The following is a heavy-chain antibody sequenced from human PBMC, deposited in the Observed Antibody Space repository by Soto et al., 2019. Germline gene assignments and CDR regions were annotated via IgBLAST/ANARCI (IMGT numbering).Heavy chain of an antibody. D-gene: IGHD4-17*01. CDR2: ISSNGGST. Sequence: EVQLVESGGGLVQPGGSLRLSCAASGFTFSSYAMHWVRQAPGKGLEYVSAISSNGGSTYYANSVKGRFTISRDNSKNTLYLQMGSLRAEDMAVYYCARGGGYDYGDYSPEPRYDPWGYFQHWGQGTLVTVSS. V-gene: IGHV3-64*01. CDR1: GFTFSSYA. J-gene: IGHJ1*01. CDR3: ARGGGYDYGDYSPEPRYDPWGYFQH.